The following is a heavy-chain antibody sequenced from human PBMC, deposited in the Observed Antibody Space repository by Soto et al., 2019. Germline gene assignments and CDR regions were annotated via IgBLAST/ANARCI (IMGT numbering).Heavy chain of an antibody. CDR2: IIPIFGTA. D-gene: IGHD6-13*01. J-gene: IGHJ4*02. CDR3: ARYRGYSSSTAYFDH. Sequence: SVKVSCKASGCTFSSYAISCVRQAPGQVLEWMGGIIPIFGTANYAQKFQGRVTITADESTSTAYMELSSLRSEETAVYYCARYRGYSSSTAYFDHWGQGTLVTVSS. CDR1: GCTFSSYA. V-gene: IGHV1-69*13.